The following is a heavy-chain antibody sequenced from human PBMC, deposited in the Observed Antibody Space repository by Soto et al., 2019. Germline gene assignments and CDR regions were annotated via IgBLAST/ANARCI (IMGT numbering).Heavy chain of an antibody. CDR3: AKGRGGSGSLTPRVDF. Sequence: EVQLLESGGGLVQPGGSLRLSCAASGFTFNNYAMSWVRQAPGKGLEWVSAVSGGGDTTSYADSVQGRFTVSRDGSKNKLYVHMNSLRAEDTAVYYCAKGRGGSGSLTPRVDFWGQGTLVTVSS. J-gene: IGHJ4*02. CDR2: VSGGGDTT. V-gene: IGHV3-23*01. CDR1: GFTFNNYA. D-gene: IGHD3-10*01.